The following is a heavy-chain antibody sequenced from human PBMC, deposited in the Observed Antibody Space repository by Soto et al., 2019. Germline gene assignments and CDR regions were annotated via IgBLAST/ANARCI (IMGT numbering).Heavy chain of an antibody. CDR2: ISGSGGST. Sequence: GGSLRLSCAASGFTFSSYAMSWVRQAPGKGLEWVSAISGSGGSTYYAGSLKGRFTISRDNSKNTLYLQMNSLRAEDTAVYYCAKRGIPAAIFIQWGQGTLVTVSS. V-gene: IGHV3-23*01. CDR1: GFTFSSYA. D-gene: IGHD2-2*01. J-gene: IGHJ4*02. CDR3: AKRGIPAAIFIQ.